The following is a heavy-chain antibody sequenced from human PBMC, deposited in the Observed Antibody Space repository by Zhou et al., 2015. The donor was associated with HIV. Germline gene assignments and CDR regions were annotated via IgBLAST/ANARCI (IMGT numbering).Heavy chain of an antibody. D-gene: IGHD3-22*01. CDR2: ITPMFDIH. V-gene: IGHV1-69*17. CDR1: GGTFSGSD. J-gene: IGHJ3*02. CDR3: ARSSGNYDYAFDI. Sequence: LVQSGTEVRKPGSSVKVSCKASGGTFSGSDVSWVRQAPGQGLEWMGRITPMFDIHNYAEKFRARLTITVDRHTSAAYMELSSLTSEDAAVYYCARSSGNYDYAFDIWGQGTNLFVSS.